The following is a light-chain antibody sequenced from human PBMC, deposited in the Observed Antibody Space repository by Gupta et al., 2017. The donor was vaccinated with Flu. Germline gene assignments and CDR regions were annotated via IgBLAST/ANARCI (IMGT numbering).Light chain of an antibody. J-gene: IGLJ3*02. CDR2: DNN. Sequence: QSVFTQPPSVSAAPGQKVTISCSGSSSNIGNNYVSWYQEIPGTAPKLLIYDNNKRPSGIPDRFSGSKSGTSATLGITGLQTGDEADYYCGTWDSSLSALVFGGGTKLTVL. V-gene: IGLV1-51*01. CDR1: SSNIGNNY. CDR3: GTWDSSLSALV.